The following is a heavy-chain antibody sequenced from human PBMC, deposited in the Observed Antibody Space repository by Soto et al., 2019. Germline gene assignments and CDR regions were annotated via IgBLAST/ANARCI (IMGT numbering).Heavy chain of an antibody. J-gene: IGHJ4*02. Sequence: SETLSLTCAVYGGSFSGYYWSWIRQPPGKGLEWIGEINHSGSTNYNPSLKSRVTISVDTSKNQFSLKLSSVTAADTAVYYCARGKGDYVSRLDYWGQGTLVTV. CDR3: ARGKGDYVSRLDY. V-gene: IGHV4-34*01. CDR2: INHSGST. D-gene: IGHD4-17*01. CDR1: GGSFSGYY.